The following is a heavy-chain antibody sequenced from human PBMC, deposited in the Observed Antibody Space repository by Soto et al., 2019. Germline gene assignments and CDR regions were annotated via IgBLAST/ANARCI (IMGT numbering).Heavy chain of an antibody. D-gene: IGHD2-21*02. CDR2: IDPSDSYT. CDR3: ACKNFFWGGDCNSSGMAF. J-gene: IGHJ6*02. V-gene: IGHV5-10-1*01. Sequence: VESLKISCQGSGYMLTNYWINWVRQVSWGVLEWLGMIDPSDSYTKYNPSFQGHVTISADKSTSTAYLQLSSLRASDTAVYYWACKNFFWGGDCNSSGMAFWGQGTTVTVSS. CDR1: GYMLTNYW.